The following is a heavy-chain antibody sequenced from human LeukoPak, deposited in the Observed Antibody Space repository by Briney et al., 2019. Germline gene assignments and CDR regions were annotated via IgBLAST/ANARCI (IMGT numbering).Heavy chain of an antibody. V-gene: IGHV1-2*02. CDR1: GYTFTGYY. Sequence: GASVKVSCKASGYTFTGYYMHWVRQAPGQGLEWVGWINPNSGGTNYAQKFQGRVTMTRDTSISTAYMELSRLRSDDTAVYYCARDPIVGATTAFDIWGQGTMVTVSS. CDR2: INPNSGGT. CDR3: ARDPIVGATTAFDI. J-gene: IGHJ3*02. D-gene: IGHD1-26*01.